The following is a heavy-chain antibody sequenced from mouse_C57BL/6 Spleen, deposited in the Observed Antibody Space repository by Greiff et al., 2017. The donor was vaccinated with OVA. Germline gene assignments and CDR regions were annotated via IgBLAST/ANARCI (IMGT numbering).Heavy chain of an antibody. CDR3: AEGNYEGFAY. CDR1: GYTFTSYW. CDR2: IDPSDSYT. Sequence: QVQLQQPGAELVKPGASVKLSCKASGYTFTSYWMQWVKQRPGQGLEWIGEIDPSDSYTNYNQKFKGKATLTVDTSSSTAYMQLSSLTSEDSAVYYCAEGNYEGFAYWGQGTLVTVSA. J-gene: IGHJ3*01. D-gene: IGHD2-1*01. V-gene: IGHV1-50*01.